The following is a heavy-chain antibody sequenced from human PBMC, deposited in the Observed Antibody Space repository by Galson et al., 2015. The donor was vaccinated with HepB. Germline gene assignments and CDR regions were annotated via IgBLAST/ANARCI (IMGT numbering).Heavy chain of an antibody. Sequence: SLRLSCAASGFTFSSYSMNWVRQAPGKGLEWVSSISSSSSYIYYADSVKGRFTISRDNAKNSLYLQMNSLRAEDTAVYYCARDGRVGSGMDVWGQGTTVTVSS. J-gene: IGHJ6*02. CDR1: GFTFSSYS. CDR2: ISSSSSYI. D-gene: IGHD1-26*01. V-gene: IGHV3-21*01. CDR3: ARDGRVGSGMDV.